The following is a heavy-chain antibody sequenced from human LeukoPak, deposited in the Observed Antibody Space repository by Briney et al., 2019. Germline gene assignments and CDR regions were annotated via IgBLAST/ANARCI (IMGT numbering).Heavy chain of an antibody. Sequence: ASVKVSCKASGYTFTGYYVHWVRQAPGQGLEWMGWINPNSGGTNYAQKFQGRVTMTRDTSISTAYMELSRLRSDDTAVYYCAREGLEYSSSYFRYYYYYMDVWGKGTTVTVSS. CDR1: GYTFTGYY. J-gene: IGHJ6*03. D-gene: IGHD6-6*01. V-gene: IGHV1-2*02. CDR2: INPNSGGT. CDR3: AREGLEYSSSYFRYYYYYMDV.